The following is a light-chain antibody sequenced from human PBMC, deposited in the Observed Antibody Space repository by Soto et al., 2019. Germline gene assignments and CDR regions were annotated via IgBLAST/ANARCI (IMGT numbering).Light chain of an antibody. Sequence: EIVMTQSPATLSVSPGERATLSCRASQSINNNLAWYQQKPGQAPRLLVYGASTRAAGIPARFSGSGPGTEFSLTISSRQSDDFGVYWCQQYDTWPQTFGQGTRLEIK. CDR1: QSINNN. CDR3: QQYDTWPQT. V-gene: IGKV3-15*01. CDR2: GAS. J-gene: IGKJ2*01.